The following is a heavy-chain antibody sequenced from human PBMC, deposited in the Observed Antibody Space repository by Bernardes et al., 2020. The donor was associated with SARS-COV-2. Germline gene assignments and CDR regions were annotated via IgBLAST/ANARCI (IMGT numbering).Heavy chain of an antibody. D-gene: IGHD3-10*01. V-gene: IGHV3-48*04. Sequence: GRSLRLSCAASGFTFSSYSMNWVRQAPGKGMEWVSYISSGSNTRHYADSVRGRFTISRDNAENSLFLQMNSLRGEDTAVYYCVRETYRGSYFDYWGQGTLVTVSS. CDR2: ISSGSNTR. J-gene: IGHJ4*02. CDR3: VRETYRGSYFDY. CDR1: GFTFSSYS.